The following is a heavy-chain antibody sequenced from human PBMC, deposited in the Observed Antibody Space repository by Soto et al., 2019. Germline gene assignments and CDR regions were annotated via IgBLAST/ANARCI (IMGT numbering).Heavy chain of an antibody. CDR1: GYTLSSYY. CDR2: INPSDGST. Sequence: SVKISCKASGYTLSSYYMHWVRQAPGQGLEWMGRINPSDGSTSYAQKFQGRVTMTRDTSTSTVYMELSSLKSEDTAVYYCAREGSGYYWFYWGQGTLVTVSS. D-gene: IGHD3-22*01. V-gene: IGHV1-46*01. J-gene: IGHJ4*02. CDR3: AREGSGYYWFY.